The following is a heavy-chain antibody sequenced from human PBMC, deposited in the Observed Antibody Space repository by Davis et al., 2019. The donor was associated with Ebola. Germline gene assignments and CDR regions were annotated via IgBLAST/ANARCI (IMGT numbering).Heavy chain of an antibody. CDR2: TNDDGRST. CDR3: TRDCCGEAFDS. CDR1: GFTFSSYW. J-gene: IGHJ4*02. D-gene: IGHD4-17*01. Sequence: GESLKISCAASGFTFSSYWMHWVRRVPGKGLVWVSRTNDDGRSTSYADSVKGRFTISRDNAKNTLYLQMNSLTADDTAVYYCTRDCCGEAFDSWGQGTLVTVSS. V-gene: IGHV3-74*01.